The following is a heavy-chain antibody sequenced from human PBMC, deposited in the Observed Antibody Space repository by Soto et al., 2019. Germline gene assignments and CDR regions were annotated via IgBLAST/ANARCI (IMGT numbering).Heavy chain of an antibody. Sequence: GGSLRLSCAASGFTFSSYSMNWVRQAPGKGLEWVSSISSSSSYIYYADSVKGRFTISRDNSKNSLYLQMNSLRAEDTAVYYCARVLVVTTDYYFYYYMDVWGKGTTVTVSS. V-gene: IGHV3-21*04. CDR3: ARVLVVTTDYYFYYYMDV. CDR2: ISSSSSYI. J-gene: IGHJ6*03. D-gene: IGHD2-21*02. CDR1: GFTFSSYS.